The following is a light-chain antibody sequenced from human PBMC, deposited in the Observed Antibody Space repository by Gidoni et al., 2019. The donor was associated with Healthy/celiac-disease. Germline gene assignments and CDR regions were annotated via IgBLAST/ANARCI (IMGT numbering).Light chain of an antibody. J-gene: IGKJ5*01. CDR2: DAS. Sequence: ETVLTQSLATLSLSPGERATLSCSARQSVSSYLAWYQQKPGQAPRLLIYDASNRATGIPDRFSGSGSGTDFTLTISSLEPEDFAVYYCQQRSNWPSITFGQGTRLEIK. CDR1: QSVSSY. V-gene: IGKV3-11*01. CDR3: QQRSNWPSIT.